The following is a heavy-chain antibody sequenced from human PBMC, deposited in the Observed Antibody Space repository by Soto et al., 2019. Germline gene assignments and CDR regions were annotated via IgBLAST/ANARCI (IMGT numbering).Heavy chain of an antibody. CDR1: GYSFISYW. CDR3: ARHVLIAAAGRHDFDY. CDR2: IYPGDSDT. J-gene: IGHJ4*02. D-gene: IGHD6-13*01. Sequence: PGESLKISCKGSGYSFISYWIGWVRQMPGKGLEWMGIIYPGDSDTRYSPSFQGQVTISADKSISTAYLQWSSLKASDTAMYYCARHVLIAAAGRHDFDYWGQGTLVTVSS. V-gene: IGHV5-51*01.